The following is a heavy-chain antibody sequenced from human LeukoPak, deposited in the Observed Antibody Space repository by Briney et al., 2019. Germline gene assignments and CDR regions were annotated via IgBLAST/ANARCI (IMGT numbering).Heavy chain of an antibody. CDR3: ARDQEAFDY. CDR1: GYSFTSNY. CDR2: IYLRDGST. Sequence: ASVKVSCKASGYSFTSNYIHWVRQAPGQGLEWMGMIYLRDGSTSYAQKFQGRVTVTRDTSTSTVHMELSGLRSEDTAVYYCARDQEAFDYWGQGTLVTVSS. J-gene: IGHJ4*02. V-gene: IGHV1-46*01.